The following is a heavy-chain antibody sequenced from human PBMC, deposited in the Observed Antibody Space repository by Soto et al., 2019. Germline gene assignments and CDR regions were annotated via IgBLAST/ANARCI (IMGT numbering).Heavy chain of an antibody. V-gene: IGHV4-4*07. D-gene: IGHD3-3*01. J-gene: IGHJ5*02. CDR2: IYSSGNT. CDR1: GGTISCYY. CDR3: ARGQRFSDWFDP. Sequence: SETLSLTWIVSGGTISCYYWTWIRQPAGKGLEWIGRIYSSGNTKYNPSLQSRVTMSLDTSNNQFSLRLTSVTAADTAVYYCARGQRFSDWFDPWGQGTLVTVSS.